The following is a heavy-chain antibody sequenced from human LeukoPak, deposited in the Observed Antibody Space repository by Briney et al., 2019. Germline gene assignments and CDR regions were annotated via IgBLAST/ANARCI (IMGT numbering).Heavy chain of an antibody. D-gene: IGHD1-26*01. J-gene: IGHJ4*02. CDR2: ISSSSSYI. Sequence: PGGSLRLSCAASGFTFSSYEMNWVRQAPGKGLEWVSSISSSSSYIYYADSVKGRFTISRDNAKNSLYLQMNSLRAEDTAVYYCARDLLVGATPAFGYWGQGTLVTVSS. V-gene: IGHV3-21*01. CDR1: GFTFSSYE. CDR3: ARDLLVGATPAFGY.